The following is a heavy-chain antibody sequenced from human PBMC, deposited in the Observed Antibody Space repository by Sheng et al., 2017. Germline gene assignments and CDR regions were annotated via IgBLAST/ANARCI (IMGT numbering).Heavy chain of an antibody. J-gene: IGHJ4*02. CDR1: GFTFSSYW. CDR2: IKQDGSEK. D-gene: IGHD6-13*01. V-gene: IGHV3-7*04. Sequence: EVQLVESGGGLVQPGGSLRLSCAASGFTFSSYWMSWVRQAPGKGLEWVANIKQDGSEKYYVDSVKGRFTISRDNAKNSLYLQMNSLRAEDTAVYYCARAQAAAGLAYYFDYWGQGTLVTVSS. CDR3: ARAQAAAGLAYYFDY.